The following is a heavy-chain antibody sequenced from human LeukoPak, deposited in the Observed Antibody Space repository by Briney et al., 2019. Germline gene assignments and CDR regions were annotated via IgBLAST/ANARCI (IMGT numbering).Heavy chain of an antibody. D-gene: IGHD2-8*01. V-gene: IGHV4-61*01. J-gene: IGHJ4*02. CDR1: GGSVNSGNYY. Sequence: ETLSLTCTVSGGSVNSGNYYWSWIRQPPGKGLEWIGYISYRGSTNYNPSLKSRVTISVDMSKNQFSLKLSSVIAADTAVYYCAKNEGRYDGVGRYITTADYWGQGTLVTVSS. CDR2: ISYRGST. CDR3: AKNEGRYDGVGRYITTADY.